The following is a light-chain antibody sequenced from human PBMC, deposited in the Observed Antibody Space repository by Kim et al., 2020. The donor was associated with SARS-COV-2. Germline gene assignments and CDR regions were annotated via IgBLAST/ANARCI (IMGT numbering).Light chain of an antibody. J-gene: IGLJ1*01. CDR2: QDS. CDR3: QAWDSSTHV. CDR1: KLGDKY. Sequence: SVSPEQTASITCSGDKLGDKYACWYQQKPGQSPVLVIYQDSKRPSGIPERFSGSNSGNTATLTISGTQAMDEADYYCQAWDSSTHVFGTGTKVTVL. V-gene: IGLV3-1*01.